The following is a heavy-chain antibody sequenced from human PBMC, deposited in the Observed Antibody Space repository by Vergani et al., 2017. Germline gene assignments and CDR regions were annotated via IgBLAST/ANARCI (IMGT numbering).Heavy chain of an antibody. Sequence: EVQPVESGGGLVKPGGSLRLSCAASGFTLNNYAMTWVRQAPGEGLEWVSSLNGSHPYYTDSVRGRFTISGDTSKNTLYLQMNNLRAEDTAVYFCARVGYTGGSYVFFFWGQGTLVTVSS. J-gene: IGHJ4*02. V-gene: IGHV3-23*04. CDR1: GFTLNNYA. D-gene: IGHD2-2*02. CDR3: ARVGYTGGSYVFFF. CDR2: LNGSHP.